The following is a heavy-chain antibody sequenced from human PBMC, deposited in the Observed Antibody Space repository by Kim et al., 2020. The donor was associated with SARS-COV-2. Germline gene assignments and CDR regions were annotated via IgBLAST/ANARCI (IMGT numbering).Heavy chain of an antibody. CDR2: IYYSGST. CDR3: ARVPYYYGMDV. J-gene: IGHJ6*02. Sequence: SETLSLTCTVSGGSISSYYWSWIRQPPGKGLEWIGYIYYSGSTNYNPSLKSRVTISVDTSKNQFSLKLSSVTAADTAVYYCARVPYYYGMDVWGQGTTVTVSS. CDR1: GGSISSYY. V-gene: IGHV4-59*13.